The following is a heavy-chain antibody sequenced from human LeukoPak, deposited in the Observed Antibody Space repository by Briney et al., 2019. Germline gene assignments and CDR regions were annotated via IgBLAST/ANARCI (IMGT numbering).Heavy chain of an antibody. V-gene: IGHV3-21*01. J-gene: IGHJ6*02. CDR2: ISSSSSYI. Sequence: GGSLRLSCAASGFTFSSYTMNWVRQAPGKGLEWVSSISSSSSYIYYADSVKGRLTISRDNAKTSLYLQMNSLRAEDTAVYYCARDPTPRYCSGGSCYTHYGMDVWGQGTTVTVSS. CDR1: GFTFSSYT. D-gene: IGHD2-15*01. CDR3: ARDPTPRYCSGGSCYTHYGMDV.